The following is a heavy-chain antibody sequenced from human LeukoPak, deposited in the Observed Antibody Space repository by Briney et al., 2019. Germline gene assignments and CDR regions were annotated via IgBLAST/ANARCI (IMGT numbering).Heavy chain of an antibody. D-gene: IGHD3-22*01. CDR3: ARDLYYYYDSSGSPRGAFDI. CDR2: ISSSSSYI. CDR1: GFTFSSYS. Sequence: PGGSLRLSCAASGFTFSSYSMNWVRQAPGKGLEWVSSISSSSSYIYYADSVKGRFTIPRDNAKNSLYLQMNSLRAEDTAVYYCARDLYYYYDSSGSPRGAFDIWGQGTMVTVSS. J-gene: IGHJ3*02. V-gene: IGHV3-21*01.